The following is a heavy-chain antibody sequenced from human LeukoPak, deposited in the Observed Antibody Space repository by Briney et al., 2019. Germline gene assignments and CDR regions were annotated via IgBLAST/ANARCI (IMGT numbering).Heavy chain of an antibody. CDR3: ARVAGRKVVPAAIRNWFEP. J-gene: IGHJ5*02. V-gene: IGHV1-2*02. D-gene: IGHD2-2*01. Sequence: GASVKVSCKASGYTFTGYYMHWVRQAPGQGLEWMGWINPNSGGTNYAQKFQGSVTMTRDTSISTAYMELSRLRSDDTAVYYCARVAGRKVVPAAIRNWFEPWGQGTLVTVSS. CDR2: INPNSGGT. CDR1: GYTFTGYY.